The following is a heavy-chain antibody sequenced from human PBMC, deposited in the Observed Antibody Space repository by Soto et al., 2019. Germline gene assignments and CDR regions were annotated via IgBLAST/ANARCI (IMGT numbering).Heavy chain of an antibody. V-gene: IGHV3-23*01. CDR1: GFSLTSHA. CDR2: ISRSGDST. J-gene: IGHJ4*02. D-gene: IGHD3-3*01. CDR3: ARDTPRHDFWSGYSDS. Sequence: XVSLRLSCEASGFSLTSHAMSWVRQAPGMGLEWVSAISRSGDSTYYGASVKGRFIVSRDNSKNIVYLQMKKPRVEDTAVYYCARDTPRHDFWSGYSDSWGQGTLVTVSS.